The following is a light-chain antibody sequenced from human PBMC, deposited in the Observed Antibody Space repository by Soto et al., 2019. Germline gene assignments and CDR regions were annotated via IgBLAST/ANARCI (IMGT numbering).Light chain of an antibody. V-gene: IGKV3-11*01. Sequence: EIVLTQSPATLSLSPGERATLSCRASQSVSSYLAWYQQKPGQAPRLLIYDASNRATGIPARFSGSGSGTDFTLTISSLEPEDFAVYYCQQRSNRPLTFGGGTKVGIK. J-gene: IGKJ4*01. CDR2: DAS. CDR3: QQRSNRPLT. CDR1: QSVSSY.